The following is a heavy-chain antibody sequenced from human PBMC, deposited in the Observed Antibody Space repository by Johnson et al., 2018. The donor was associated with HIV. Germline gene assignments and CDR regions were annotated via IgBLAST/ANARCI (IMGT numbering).Heavy chain of an antibody. CDR3: TTEGWSYAFDIWGRFTISRDNSKNTLYLQMNSLRVEDTAVYYCASSYSESDAFDI. Sequence: VQLVESGGGLVKPGGSLKLSCTASGFTFSNAWMNWVRQAPGKGLEWVARIKTKADGGTTDYAAPVKGRFTISREDSKNTVYLQMNGLKIEDKAVYYCTTEGWSYAFDIWGRFTISRDNSKNTLYLQMNSLRVEDTAVYYCASSYSESDAFDIWGQGTMVTVS. V-gene: IGHV3-15*01. J-gene: IGHJ3*02. D-gene: IGHD3-10*01. CDR1: GFTFSNAW. CDR2: IKTKADGGTT.